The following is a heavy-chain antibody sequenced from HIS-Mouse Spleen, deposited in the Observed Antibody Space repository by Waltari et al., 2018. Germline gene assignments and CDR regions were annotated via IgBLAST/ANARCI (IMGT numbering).Heavy chain of an antibody. CDR2: INHSGST. CDR1: GGSFSGYY. J-gene: IGHJ1*01. D-gene: IGHD1-26*01. Sequence: QEQLQQWGAGLFKPSETLSLTCAVYGGSFSGYYWGWIRQPPGKGLEWIGEINHSGSTNYNPSLKSRVTISVDTSKNQFSLKLSSVTAADTAVYYCARGALRGSYYWGEYFQHWGQGTLVTVSS. CDR3: ARGALRGSYYWGEYFQH. V-gene: IGHV4-34*01.